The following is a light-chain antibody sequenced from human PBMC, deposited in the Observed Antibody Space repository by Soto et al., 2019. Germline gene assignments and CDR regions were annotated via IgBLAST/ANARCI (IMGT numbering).Light chain of an antibody. V-gene: IGKV1-5*01. Sequence: DIQMTQSPSTLSASVGDRVTITCRASHNLDKWLAWYQQKPGKAPKLLIYDASSLESGVPSRFSGSGSGTEFTLTISSLQPDDFATYYCQQYDSYSWTFGQGTKVDIK. J-gene: IGKJ1*01. CDR1: HNLDKW. CDR2: DAS. CDR3: QQYDSYSWT.